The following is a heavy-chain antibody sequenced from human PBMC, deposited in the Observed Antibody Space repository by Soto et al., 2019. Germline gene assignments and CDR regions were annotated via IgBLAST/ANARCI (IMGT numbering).Heavy chain of an antibody. CDR3: ARGGYSCGPNIDY. D-gene: IGHD5-18*01. Sequence: SVKVSCKSSGGTFSSYAISWVRQAPGQGLEWMGGIIPIFGTANYAQKFQGRVTITADKSTSTAYMELSSLRSEDTAVYYCARGGYSCGPNIDYWGQGTLVTVSS. J-gene: IGHJ4*02. CDR1: GGTFSSYA. V-gene: IGHV1-69*06. CDR2: IIPIFGTA.